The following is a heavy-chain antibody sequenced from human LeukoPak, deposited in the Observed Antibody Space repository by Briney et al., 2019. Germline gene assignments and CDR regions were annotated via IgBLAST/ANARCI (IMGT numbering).Heavy chain of an antibody. CDR2: IYHSGST. D-gene: IGHD1-20*01. Sequence: PGGSLRLSCAASGFTFSSNYMSWVRQPPGKGLEWTGEIYHSGSTNYNPSLKSRVTISVDKSKNQFSLKLSSVTAADTAVYYCARGYNYGDYFDYWGQGTLVTVSS. CDR3: ARGYNYGDYFDY. J-gene: IGHJ4*02. V-gene: IGHV4-4*02. CDR1: GFTFSSNY.